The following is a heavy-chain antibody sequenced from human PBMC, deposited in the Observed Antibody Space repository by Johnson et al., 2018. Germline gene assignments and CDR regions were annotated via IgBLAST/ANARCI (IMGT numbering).Heavy chain of an antibody. J-gene: IGHJ6*02. D-gene: IGHD4-17*01. Sequence: QVQLQESGPGLVKXSETLSLTCSVSGGSIDRYYWNWIRQSPRRGLEWIGSVFHSGTTSFNPSLSGRFTMSVDTSKNEFSLKFTSVTVADTAIYYCARSAVPGYYFYGLDFWGQGTTVAVSS. CDR3: ARSAVPGYYFYGLDF. CDR2: VFHSGTT. CDR1: GGSIDRYY. V-gene: IGHV4-59*01.